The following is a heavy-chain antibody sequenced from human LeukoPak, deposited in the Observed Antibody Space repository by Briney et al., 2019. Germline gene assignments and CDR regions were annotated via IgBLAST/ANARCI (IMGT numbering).Heavy chain of an antibody. CDR1: GFTFSSYG. J-gene: IGHJ4*02. Sequence: PGGSLRLSCAASGFTFSSYGMHWVRQAPGKGLEWVAVISYDGSNKYYADCVKGRFTISRDNSKNTLYLQMNSLRAEDTAVYYCAKDGGCSSTSCSYFFDYWGQGTLVTVSS. V-gene: IGHV3-30*18. CDR2: ISYDGSNK. D-gene: IGHD2-2*01. CDR3: AKDGGCSSTSCSYFFDY.